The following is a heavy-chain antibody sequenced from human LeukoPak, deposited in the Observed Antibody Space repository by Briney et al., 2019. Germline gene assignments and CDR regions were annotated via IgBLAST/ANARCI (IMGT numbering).Heavy chain of an antibody. J-gene: IGHJ4*02. CDR2: VSPYNDNT. CDR1: GYSFTAFY. CDR3: AREGHDYGDNTPDY. Sequence: ASVKVSCKASGYSFTAFYIHWVRQAPGQGLEWMGWVSPYNDNTNYAQNFQGRVTMTTDTSTNLAYMELRSLRYDDTAVYYCAREGHDYGDNTPDYWGRGTLVTVSS. V-gene: IGHV1-18*04. D-gene: IGHD4-17*01.